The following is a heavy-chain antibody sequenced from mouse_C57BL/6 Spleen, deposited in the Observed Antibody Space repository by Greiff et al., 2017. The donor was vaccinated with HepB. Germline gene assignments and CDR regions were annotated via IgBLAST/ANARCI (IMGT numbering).Heavy chain of an antibody. CDR3: SRGVVITTVVVPRSYFDY. V-gene: IGHV1-52*01. J-gene: IGHJ2*01. CDR1: GYTFTSYW. D-gene: IGHD1-1*01. CDR2: IDPSDSET. Sequence: QVQLQQPGAELVRPGSSVKLSCKASGYTFTSYWMHWVKQRPIQGLEWIGNIDPSDSETHYNQKFKDKATLTVDKSSSTAYMQLSSLTSEDSAVYYCSRGVVITTVVVPRSYFDYWGQGTTLTVSA.